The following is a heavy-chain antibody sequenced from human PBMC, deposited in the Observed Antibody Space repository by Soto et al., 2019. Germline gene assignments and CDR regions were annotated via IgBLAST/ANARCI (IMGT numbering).Heavy chain of an antibody. D-gene: IGHD6-25*01. J-gene: IGHJ6*02. CDR1: GDSIISIYH. V-gene: IGHV4-38-2*02. Sequence: PSETLSLTCAVSGDSIISIYHWAWIRQPPVRGLEWIASIYHSGTTNYNPSLKSRATISVDKSKNHFSLKLTSVTAADTAVYYCARDRVAATRTSYYGLDAWGQGTTVTVSS. CDR3: ARDRVAATRTSYYGLDA. CDR2: IYHSGTT.